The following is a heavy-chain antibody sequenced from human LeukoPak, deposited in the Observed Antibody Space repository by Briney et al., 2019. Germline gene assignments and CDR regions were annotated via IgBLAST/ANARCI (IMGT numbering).Heavy chain of an antibody. CDR3: AREGAVAGKDY. CDR1: GVSISSYY. D-gene: IGHD6-19*01. CDR2: IYYSGST. V-gene: IGHV4-39*07. Sequence: SETLSLTCAVSGVSISSYYWGWIRQPPGKGLEWIGSIYYSGSTYYNPSLKSRVTISVDTSKNQFSLKLSSVTAADTAVYYCAREGAVAGKDYWGQGTLVTVSS. J-gene: IGHJ4*02.